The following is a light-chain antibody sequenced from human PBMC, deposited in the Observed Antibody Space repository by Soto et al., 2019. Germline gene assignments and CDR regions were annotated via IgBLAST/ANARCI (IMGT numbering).Light chain of an antibody. Sequence: QSALTQPASVSGSPGQSITISCTGTSSDVGSYNLVSWYQQHPGKAPKLMIYEGSKRPSGVSNRFSGSKSGNTASPTISGLQAEDEADYYCCSYAGSGTNVFGTGTKLTVL. CDR1: SSDVGSYNL. J-gene: IGLJ1*01. CDR3: CSYAGSGTNV. V-gene: IGLV2-23*01. CDR2: EGS.